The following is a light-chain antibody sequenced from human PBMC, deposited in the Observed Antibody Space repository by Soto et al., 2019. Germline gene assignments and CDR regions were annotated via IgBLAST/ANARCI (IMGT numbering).Light chain of an antibody. CDR3: SSYTRSNTLV. Sequence: QSVLAQPASVSGSPGQSTIISCTGTSSDVGGYNYVSWYQQHPGKAPKFLIYEVDNRASGVSDRFSGSKSGNTASLTISGLQAEDEADYYCSSYTRSNTLVFGTGTKLTVL. J-gene: IGLJ1*01. CDR1: SSDVGGYNY. V-gene: IGLV2-14*01. CDR2: EVD.